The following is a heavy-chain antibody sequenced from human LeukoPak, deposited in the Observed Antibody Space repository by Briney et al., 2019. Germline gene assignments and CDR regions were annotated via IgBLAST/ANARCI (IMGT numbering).Heavy chain of an antibody. CDR1: GGSFSGYY. J-gene: IGHJ1*01. V-gene: IGHV4-34*01. CDR2: INHSGST. Sequence: SETLSLTCAVYGGSFSGYYWSWIRQPPGKGLEWIGEINHSGSTNYNPSLKSRVTISVDTSKNQFSLKLRSVTAADTAVYYCARVVQSTDSSGFYLPEYFQHWGQGTLVTVSS. D-gene: IGHD3-22*01. CDR3: ARVVQSTDSSGFYLPEYFQH.